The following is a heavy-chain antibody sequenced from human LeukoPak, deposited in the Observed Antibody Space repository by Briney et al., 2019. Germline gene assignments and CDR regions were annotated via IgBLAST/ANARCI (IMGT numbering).Heavy chain of an antibody. CDR2: IAYDGTNK. Sequence: GGSLRLSCEASGFIFSSYGMHWVRQAPGKGLEWVAVIAYDGTNKYYADSVKGRFTISRDNSKNTLYLQMNSLRAEDTALYYCASPQWPGYFDYWGQGTLATVSS. D-gene: IGHD6-19*01. V-gene: IGHV3-30*03. CDR3: ASPQWPGYFDY. CDR1: GFIFSSYG. J-gene: IGHJ4*02.